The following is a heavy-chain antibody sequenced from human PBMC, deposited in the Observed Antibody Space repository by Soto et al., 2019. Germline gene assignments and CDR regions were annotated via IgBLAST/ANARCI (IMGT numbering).Heavy chain of an antibody. D-gene: IGHD2-15*01. Sequence: QVQLQQWGAGLLKPSETLSLTCAVYGGSFSGYYWSWIRQPPGKGLEWIGEINHRGRTNYNPSLKSRVTISVDTSKNQFSLKLSSVTAADTAVYYCARGAVYCSGGSCYTYYYYYMDVWGKGTTVTVSS. CDR1: GGSFSGYY. CDR3: ARGAVYCSGGSCYTYYYYYMDV. J-gene: IGHJ6*03. V-gene: IGHV4-34*01. CDR2: INHRGRT.